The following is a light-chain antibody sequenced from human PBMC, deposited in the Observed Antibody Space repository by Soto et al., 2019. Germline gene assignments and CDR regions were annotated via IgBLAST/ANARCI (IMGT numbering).Light chain of an antibody. CDR3: AAWDDNLNAWV. V-gene: IGLV1-44*01. Sequence: QPVLTQPPSASGTPGQRVTISCSGSSSNIGSNIVNWYQHFPGTAPKLLIHTNTRRPSGVPDRFSGSKSGASASLAISGLQSEDEATYFCAAWDDNLNAWVFGGGTKLTVL. J-gene: IGLJ2*01. CDR2: TNT. CDR1: SSNIGSNI.